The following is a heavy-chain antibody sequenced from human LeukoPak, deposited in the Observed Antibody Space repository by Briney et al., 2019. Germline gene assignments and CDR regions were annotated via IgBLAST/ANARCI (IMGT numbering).Heavy chain of an antibody. J-gene: IGHJ4*02. CDR3: AKDHPAAIVQDDY. V-gene: IGHV3-23*01. CDR2: ISGSGGST. D-gene: IGHD2-2*01. Sequence: GGSLRLSCAASGFSFNNFAMSWVRQAPGKGLEWVSAISGSGGSTYHADSVKGRFTISRDNSKNTLYLQMNSLRAEDTAVYYCAKDHPAAIVQDDYWGQGTLVTVSS. CDR1: GFSFNNFA.